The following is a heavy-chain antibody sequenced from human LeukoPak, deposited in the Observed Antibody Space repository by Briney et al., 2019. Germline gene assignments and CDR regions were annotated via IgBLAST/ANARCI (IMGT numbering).Heavy chain of an antibody. D-gene: IGHD3-3*01. J-gene: IGHJ4*02. CDR2: IKGKTDGETT. V-gene: IGHV3-15*01. CDR3: TRDFNYDFWSGYSNPFDC. CDR1: GFTFTYAW. Sequence: GGSLRLSCAASGFTFTYAWMSWVRKAPGKGLEWVGRIKGKTDGETTDYGAPVKGRFTISRDDSKNTLYLQMNSLKTEDTAVYYCTRDFNYDFWSGYSNPFDCGGQGTLVTVSS.